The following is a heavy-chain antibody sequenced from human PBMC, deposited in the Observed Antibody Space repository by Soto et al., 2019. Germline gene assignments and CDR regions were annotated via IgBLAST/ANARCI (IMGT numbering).Heavy chain of an antibody. CDR3: ATGWIVVVPAAMASTKIDY. Sequence: PSETLSLTCTVSGGSISSSSYYWGWIRQPPGKGLEWIGEINHSGSTNYNPSLKSRVTISVDTSKNQFSLKLSSVTAADTAVYYCATGWIVVVPAAMASTKIDYWGQGTLVTVSS. D-gene: IGHD2-2*01. J-gene: IGHJ4*02. CDR2: INHSGST. V-gene: IGHV4-39*07. CDR1: GGSISSSSYY.